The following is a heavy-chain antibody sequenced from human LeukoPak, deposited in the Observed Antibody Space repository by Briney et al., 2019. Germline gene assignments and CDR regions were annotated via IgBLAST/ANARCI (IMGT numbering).Heavy chain of an antibody. D-gene: IGHD2-15*01. J-gene: IGHJ4*02. Sequence: GASVKVSCKASGYSFTGYYMHWVRQAPGQGLEWMGGIIPIFGTANYAQKFQGRVTITADKSTSTAYMELSSLRSEDTAVYYCARGRGYCSGGSCYERYYFDYWGQGTLVTVSS. CDR1: GYSFTGYY. CDR3: ARGRGYCSGGSCYERYYFDY. CDR2: IIPIFGTA. V-gene: IGHV1-69*06.